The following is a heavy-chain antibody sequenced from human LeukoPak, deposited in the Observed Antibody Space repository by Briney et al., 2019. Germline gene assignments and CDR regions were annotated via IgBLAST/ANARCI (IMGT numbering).Heavy chain of an antibody. CDR2: INPSGGET. CDR3: VRRKILGYMDV. V-gene: IGHV1-46*01. J-gene: IGHJ6*04. Sequence: ASVKVACKTSGYTFTSFYIHWVRQAPGQGFEWMGIINPSGGETTYAQSFQDRVTMTRDKSTSTVYTELSSLRSEDTGVYYCVRRKILGYMDVWGTGTTVIVSS. D-gene: IGHD2-15*01. CDR1: GYTFTSFY.